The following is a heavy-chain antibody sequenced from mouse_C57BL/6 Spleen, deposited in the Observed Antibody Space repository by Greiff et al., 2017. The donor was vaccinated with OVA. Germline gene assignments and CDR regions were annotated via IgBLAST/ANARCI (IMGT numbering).Heavy chain of an antibody. Sequence: QVQLQQPGAELVKPGASVKLSCKASGYTFTSYWMHWVKQRPGRGLEWIGRIDPNSGGTKYNEKFQSKATLTVDKPSSTAYMQLSRLTSEDSAVYDCARSELPPFDVWGTGTTVTVSS. V-gene: IGHV1-72*01. CDR3: ARSELPPFDV. CDR2: IDPNSGGT. CDR1: GYTFTSYW. J-gene: IGHJ1*03.